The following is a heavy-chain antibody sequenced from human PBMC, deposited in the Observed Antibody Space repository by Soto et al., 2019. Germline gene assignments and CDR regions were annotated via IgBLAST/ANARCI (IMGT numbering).Heavy chain of an antibody. J-gene: IGHJ4*02. CDR1: GGSISSYY. V-gene: IGHV4-59*12. D-gene: IGHD5-18*01. CDR3: ARDSQLWSLDY. Sequence: SETLSLTCTISGGSISSYYWSWLRQPPGKGLEWIGYIYYTGSTNYSPSLKSRVTISLDTSKNQFSLKLSSVTAADTAVYYCARDSQLWSLDYWGQGTLVTVSS. CDR2: IYYTGST.